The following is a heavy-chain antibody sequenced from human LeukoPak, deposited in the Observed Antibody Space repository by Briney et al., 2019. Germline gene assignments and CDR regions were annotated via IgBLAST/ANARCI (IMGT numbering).Heavy chain of an antibody. D-gene: IGHD6-13*01. J-gene: IGHJ3*02. Sequence: GGSLRLSCAASGVTFSSYAMSWVRQAPGKGLEWVSAISGSGGSTYYADSVKGRFTISRDNSKNTLYLQMNSLRAEDTAVYYCATNIAAAGTWGVDAFDIWGQGTMVTVSS. V-gene: IGHV3-23*01. CDR3: ATNIAAAGTWGVDAFDI. CDR2: ISGSGGST. CDR1: GVTFSSYA.